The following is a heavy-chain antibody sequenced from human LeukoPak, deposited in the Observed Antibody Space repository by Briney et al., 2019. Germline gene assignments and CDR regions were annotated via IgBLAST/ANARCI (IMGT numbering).Heavy chain of an antibody. D-gene: IGHD2-15*01. J-gene: IGHJ4*02. V-gene: IGHV4-4*07. CDR2: IYTSGST. CDR3: ARDCSGGTCYLGVVDY. Sequence: PSETLSLTCTLSSGPLSSSYWSWIRQPTGKGLEWFGRIYTSGSTNYNPSLKSRVTMSVDTSKNQFSLKLSSVTAADAAVYYCARDCSGGTCYLGVVDYWGQGILVTVSS. CDR1: SGPLSSSY.